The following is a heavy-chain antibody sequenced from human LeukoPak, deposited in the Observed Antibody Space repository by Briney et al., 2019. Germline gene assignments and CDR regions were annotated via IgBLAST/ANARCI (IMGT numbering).Heavy chain of an antibody. CDR2: IYSGRT. CDR1: GFTFSSYSIN. Sequence: PGGSLRLSCAASGFTFSSYSINWIRQPPGKGLEWIGSIYSGRTYYNPSLKSRVTISVDTSKNQFSLKLSSVTAANTAVYYCARLSNYFGSGSYYSPGYYFDYWGQGTLVTVSS. J-gene: IGHJ4*02. V-gene: IGHV4-39*01. CDR3: ARLSNYFGSGSYYSPGYYFDY. D-gene: IGHD3-10*01.